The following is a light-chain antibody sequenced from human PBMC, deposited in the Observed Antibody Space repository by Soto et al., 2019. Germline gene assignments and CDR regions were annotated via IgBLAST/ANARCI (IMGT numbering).Light chain of an antibody. CDR2: EVN. CDR3: CSYTSSPYL. CDR1: SSDIGRYDF. J-gene: IGLJ1*01. Sequence: QSALAQPASVSGSPGQSITISCTGSSSDIGRYDFVSWYQQLPGKAPKLLLYEVNHRPSGVSDRFSGSKSGNTASLTISGLQADDEDHYHCCSYTSSPYLFGSGTKVTVL. V-gene: IGLV2-14*01.